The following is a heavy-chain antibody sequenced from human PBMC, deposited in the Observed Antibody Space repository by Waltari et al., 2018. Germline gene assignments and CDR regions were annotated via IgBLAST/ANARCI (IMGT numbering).Heavy chain of an antibody. CDR1: GYTLTELS. J-gene: IGHJ6*02. D-gene: IGHD5-12*01. V-gene: IGHV1-24*01. Sequence: QVQLVQSGAEVKKPGASVKVSCKVSGYTLTELSMHWVRQAPGKGLEWMGGFDPEDGETIYAQKFQGRVTMTEDTSTDTAYMELSSLRSEDTAVYYCATDVEGATIANYYYGMDVWGQGTTVTVSS. CDR3: ATDVEGATIANYYYGMDV. CDR2: FDPEDGET.